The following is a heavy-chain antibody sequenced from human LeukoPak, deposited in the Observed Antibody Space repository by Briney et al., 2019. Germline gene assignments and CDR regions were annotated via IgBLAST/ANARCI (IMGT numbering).Heavy chain of an antibody. Sequence: PSETLSLTCAVSGGSISSTNWWTWVRQPPGMGLEWIGEVHHSGSTNYNPSLKSRVTMSVDKSENQFSLKLSSVTAADTAVYYCASHGDPGYFRHWGQGTLVTVSS. J-gene: IGHJ1*01. CDR1: GGSISSTNW. V-gene: IGHV4-4*02. D-gene: IGHD4-17*01. CDR2: VHHSGST. CDR3: ASHGDPGYFRH.